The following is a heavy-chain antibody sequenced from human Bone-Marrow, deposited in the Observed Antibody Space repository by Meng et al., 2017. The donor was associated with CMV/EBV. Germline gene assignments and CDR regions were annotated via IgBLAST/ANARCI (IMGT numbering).Heavy chain of an antibody. CDR2: ISGSGGRT. J-gene: IGHJ1*01. CDR3: AKNYDFWSGYYEY. V-gene: IGHV3-23*01. D-gene: IGHD3-3*01. CDR1: GFTFSTYG. Sequence: AASGFTFSTYGMNRVRQATGKGLEWVSTISGSGGRTYYADSVKGRFTISRDNSKNTLYMQMNNLRAEDTAVYYCAKNYDFWSGYYEYWGQGTLVTVSS.